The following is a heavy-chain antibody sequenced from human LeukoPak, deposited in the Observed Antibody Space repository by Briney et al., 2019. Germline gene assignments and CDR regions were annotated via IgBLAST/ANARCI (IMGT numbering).Heavy chain of an antibody. CDR2: IGGSGATT. D-gene: IGHD6-6*01. CDR3: AKGVSTRPLYYFDN. Sequence: GGSLRLSCEASGFTSNSYGMSWVRQAPGKGLEWVSAIGGSGATTYYADSVKGRFTISRDNSKNTLYLQMNTLRVEDTAVYYCAKGVSTRPLYYFDNWGQGTLVTVSS. CDR1: GFTSNSYG. V-gene: IGHV3-23*01. J-gene: IGHJ4*02.